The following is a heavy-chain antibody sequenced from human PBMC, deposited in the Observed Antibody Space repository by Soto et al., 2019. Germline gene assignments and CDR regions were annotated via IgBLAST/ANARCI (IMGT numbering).Heavy chain of an antibody. CDR3: ARGAGTIVLMVYAISPNWFDP. CDR1: GFTFSSYS. J-gene: IGHJ5*02. V-gene: IGHV3-21*01. Sequence: RRLSCAASGFTFSSYSMNWVRQAPGKGLEWVSSISSSSSYIYYADSVKGRFTISRDNAKNSLYLQMNSLRAEDTAVYYCARGAGTIVLMVYAISPNWFDPWGQGTLVTVSS. D-gene: IGHD2-8*01. CDR2: ISSSSSYI.